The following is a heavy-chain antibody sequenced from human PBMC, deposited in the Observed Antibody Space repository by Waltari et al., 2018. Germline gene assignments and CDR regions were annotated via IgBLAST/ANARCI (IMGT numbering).Heavy chain of an antibody. J-gene: IGHJ4*02. D-gene: IGHD3-22*01. Sequence: EVQLVESGGGLVQPGGSLRLSCAASGFTFSSYWMSWVRQAPGKGLEWVANIKQEGSEKYYVDSVKGRFTNSRDNAKNSLYLQMNSLRAEDTAVYYCARSDDYYDSSGALCWGQGTLVTVSS. CDR1: GFTFSSYW. CDR3: ARSDDYYDSSGALC. V-gene: IGHV3-7*01. CDR2: IKQEGSEK.